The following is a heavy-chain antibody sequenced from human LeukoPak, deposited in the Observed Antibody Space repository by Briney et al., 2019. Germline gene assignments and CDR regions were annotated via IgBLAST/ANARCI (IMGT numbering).Heavy chain of an antibody. D-gene: IGHD3-16*02. J-gene: IGHJ4*02. Sequence: SETLSLTSAVYGGSFSGYYWSWIRQPPGKGLEWIGEINHSGSTNYNPSLKSRVTISVDTSKNQFSLKLSSVTAADTAVYYCARAVGYDYVWGSYRYAPDYWGQGTLVTLSS. CDR1: GGSFSGYY. V-gene: IGHV4-34*01. CDR3: ARAVGYDYVWGSYRYAPDY. CDR2: INHSGST.